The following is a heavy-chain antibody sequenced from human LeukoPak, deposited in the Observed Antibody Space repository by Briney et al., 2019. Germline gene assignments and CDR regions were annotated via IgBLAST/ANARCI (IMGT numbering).Heavy chain of an antibody. Sequence: GTSLRLSCEASGFAFGSYAMHWVRQAPGRGLEWVAVISHDGDNTNSGESVRGRFTISRDNSKNTLYLQMNSLRAEDTAVYYCARDQIADNYFDYWGQGTLVTVSS. CDR3: ARDQIADNYFDY. CDR2: ISHDGDNT. CDR1: GFAFGSYA. V-gene: IGHV3-30-3*01. J-gene: IGHJ4*02. D-gene: IGHD2-15*01.